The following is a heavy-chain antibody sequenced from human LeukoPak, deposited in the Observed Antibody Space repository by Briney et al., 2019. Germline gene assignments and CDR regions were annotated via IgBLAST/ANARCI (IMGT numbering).Heavy chain of an antibody. CDR1: GGSFSDYY. Sequence: SETLSLTCAVYGGSFSDYYWSWIRQPPGKGLEWIGEINHSGSTNYNPSLKSRVTISVDTSKNQFSLKLSSVTAADTAAYYCARVRSRITMIVVVSRIGADAFDIWGQGTMVTVSS. CDR2: INHSGST. V-gene: IGHV4-34*01. CDR3: ARVRSRITMIVVVSRIGADAFDI. J-gene: IGHJ3*02. D-gene: IGHD3-22*01.